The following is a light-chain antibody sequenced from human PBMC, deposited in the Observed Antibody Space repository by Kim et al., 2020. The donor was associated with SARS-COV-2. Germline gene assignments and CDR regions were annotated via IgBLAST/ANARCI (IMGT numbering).Light chain of an antibody. CDR1: QSVSSSS. J-gene: IGKJ1*01. CDR3: QQYGSSPRT. V-gene: IGKV3-20*01. Sequence: SPGERATLSCRASQSVSSSSLAWYHQKPGQAPWLLIYGPSSRATGIPDRFSGSGSGTDFTLTISRLEPEDFAVYYCQQYGSSPRTFGQGTKVDIK. CDR2: GPS.